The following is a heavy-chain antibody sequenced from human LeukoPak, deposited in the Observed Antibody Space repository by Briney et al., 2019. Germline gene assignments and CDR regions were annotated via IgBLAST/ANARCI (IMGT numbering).Heavy chain of an antibody. V-gene: IGHV1-18*01. Sequence: GASVKVSCKASGYTFTSYGISWVRQAPGQGLKWMGWISAYNGNTNYAQKLQGRVTMTTDTSTSTAYMELRSLRSDDTAVYYCARDSGIRRFYYYYYMDVWGKGTTVTVSS. CDR3: ARDSGIRRFYYYYYMDV. D-gene: IGHD1-26*01. CDR1: GYTFTSYG. CDR2: ISAYNGNT. J-gene: IGHJ6*03.